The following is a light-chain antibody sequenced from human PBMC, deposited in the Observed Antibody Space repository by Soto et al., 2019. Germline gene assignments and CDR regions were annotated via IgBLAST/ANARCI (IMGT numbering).Light chain of an antibody. CDR1: QGIGDY. CDR2: AAS. CDR3: QQYSSAPRFT. V-gene: IGKV1-27*01. Sequence: DIPMTQSPSSLSASVGDRVTIACRASQGIGDYLAWYQQKPGKVPKLLLYAASTLQSGVPSRFSGSGSGTDFTLTISSLHPEDIATYYCQQYSSAPRFTFVPGTRVDI. J-gene: IGKJ3*01.